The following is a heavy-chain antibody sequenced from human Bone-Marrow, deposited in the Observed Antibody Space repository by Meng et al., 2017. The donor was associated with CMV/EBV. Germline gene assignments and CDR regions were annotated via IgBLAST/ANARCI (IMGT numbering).Heavy chain of an antibody. CDR2: IIPIFGTA. CDR3: ARSDTAMVPFDY. CDR1: GGTFSSYA. D-gene: IGHD5-18*01. Sequence: SVKVSCKASGGTFSSYAISWVRQAPGQGLEWMGGIIPIFGTANYAQKFQGRVTITTDESTSTAYMELSSLKASDTAMYYCARSDTAMVPFDYWGQGTLVTVSS. V-gene: IGHV1-69*05. J-gene: IGHJ4*02.